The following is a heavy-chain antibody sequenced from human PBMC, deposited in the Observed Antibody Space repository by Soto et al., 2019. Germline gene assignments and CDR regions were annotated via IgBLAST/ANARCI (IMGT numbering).Heavy chain of an antibody. Sequence: PGGSLRLSCAASGFTFSSYSMNWVRQAPGKGLEWVSYISSSSSTIYYADSVKGRFTISRDNAKNSLYLQMNSLRDEDTAVYYCAREEGYSYGTYYYYGMDVWGQGTTVTVSS. J-gene: IGHJ6*02. CDR1: GFTFSSYS. V-gene: IGHV3-48*02. CDR2: ISSSSSTI. D-gene: IGHD5-18*01. CDR3: AREEGYSYGTYYYYGMDV.